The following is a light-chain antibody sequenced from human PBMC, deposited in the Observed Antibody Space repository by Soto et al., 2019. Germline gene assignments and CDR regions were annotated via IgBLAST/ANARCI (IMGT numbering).Light chain of an antibody. CDR1: QSISSW. CDR3: QQYNSYSLT. J-gene: IGKJ4*01. CDR2: DAS. V-gene: IGKV1-5*01. Sequence: DIPMTQSPSTLSASVGDRVTITCRASQSISSWLAWYQQKPGKAPKVLIYDASSLESGVPSRFSGSESGTEFTLTISSLQPDDFATYYCQQYNSYSLTFGGGTKVEIK.